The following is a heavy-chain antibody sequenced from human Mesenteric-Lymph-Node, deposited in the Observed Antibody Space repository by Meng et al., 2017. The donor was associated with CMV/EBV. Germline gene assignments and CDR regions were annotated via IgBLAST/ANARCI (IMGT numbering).Heavy chain of an antibody. D-gene: IGHD2-2*02. CDR3: ARDSCSGTNCHTVLFEH. CDR1: GGSISSSSYY. Sequence: GSLRLSCTVSGGSISSSSYYWGWIRQPPGKGLEWIGSIYYSGSTYYNPSLKSRVTISVDTSKNQFSLKLSSVTAADTAVYYCARDSCSGTNCHTVLFEHWGQGTLVTVSS. V-gene: IGHV4-39*02. CDR2: IYYSGST. J-gene: IGHJ4*02.